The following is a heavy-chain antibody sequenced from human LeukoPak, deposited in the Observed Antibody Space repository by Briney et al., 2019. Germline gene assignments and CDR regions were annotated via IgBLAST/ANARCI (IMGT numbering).Heavy chain of an antibody. CDR1: GFTFSSYW. CDR2: IKQDGSEK. D-gene: IGHD4-17*01. V-gene: IGHV3-7*03. J-gene: IGHJ4*02. CDR3: AKGGHDYGDSRALIDY. Sequence: GGSLRLSCAASGFTFSSYWMTWVRQAPGKGLEWVANIKQDGSEKFYVDSVKGRFTISRDNAKNSLYLQMNSLRAEDTALYYCAKGGHDYGDSRALIDYWGQGTLVTVSS.